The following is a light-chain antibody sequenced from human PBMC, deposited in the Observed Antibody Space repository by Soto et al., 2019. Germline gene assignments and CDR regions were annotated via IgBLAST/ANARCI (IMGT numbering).Light chain of an antibody. CDR1: QDITNY. J-gene: IGKJ4*01. Sequence: DIQMTQSPSSLSASVGDRVTITCHASQDITNYISWYQQKPGKAPKLLIYDASNLEAGVPSRFSGSGSGTDFTFTISSLQPEDFATYYCQHSNNFFALTFGGGTKVEIK. CDR2: DAS. V-gene: IGKV1-33*01. CDR3: QHSNNFFALT.